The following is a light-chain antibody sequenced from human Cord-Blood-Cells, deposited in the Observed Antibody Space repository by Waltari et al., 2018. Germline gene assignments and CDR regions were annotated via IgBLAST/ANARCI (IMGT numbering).Light chain of an antibody. V-gene: IGLV2-23*01. J-gene: IGLJ1*01. CDR1: SSDVGRYNL. Sequence: QSALTQPASVSGSPGQSITISCTGTSSDVGRYNLVSWYQQHPGKAPKLMIYEGSKRPSGVSNRFSGPESGNTPSMTISGLQTEDEADYYCCSYAGSSTYVFGTGTKLTVL. CDR3: CSYAGSSTYV. CDR2: EGS.